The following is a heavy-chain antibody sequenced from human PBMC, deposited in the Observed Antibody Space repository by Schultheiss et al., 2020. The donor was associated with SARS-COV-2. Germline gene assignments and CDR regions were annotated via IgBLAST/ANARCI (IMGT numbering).Heavy chain of an antibody. CDR1: GGSISSYY. V-gene: IGHV4-59*01. CDR2: TYYSGST. D-gene: IGHD3-3*01. CDR3: ARGVRFLEWLFDY. Sequence: SETLSLTCTVSGGSISSYYWSWIRQPPGKGLEWIGYTYYSGSTNYNPSLKSRVTISVDTSKNQFSLKLSSVTAADTAVYYCARGVRFLEWLFDYWGQGTLVTVSS. J-gene: IGHJ4*02.